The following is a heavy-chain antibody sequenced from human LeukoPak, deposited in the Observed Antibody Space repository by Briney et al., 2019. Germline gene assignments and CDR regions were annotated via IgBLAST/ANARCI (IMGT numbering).Heavy chain of an antibody. CDR3: AGQGGFDI. CDR2: IRSDGSNK. V-gene: IGHV3-30*02. CDR1: GFTFTSYA. J-gene: IGHJ3*02. D-gene: IGHD2-15*01. Sequence: GGSLRLSCAASGFTFTSYAMYWVRQAPGKGLEWVAFIRSDGSNKYYGDSVKGRFTISRDNSKNTLYLQMNSLRAEDTAVYFCAGQGGFDIWGQGTKVTVSS.